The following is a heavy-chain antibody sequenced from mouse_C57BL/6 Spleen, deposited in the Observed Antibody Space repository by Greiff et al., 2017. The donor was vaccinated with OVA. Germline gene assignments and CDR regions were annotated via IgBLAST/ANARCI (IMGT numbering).Heavy chain of an antibody. Sequence: QVQLQQPGAELVKPGASVKLSCKASGYTFTSYWMQWVKQRPGQGLEWIGEIDPSDSYTNYNQKFKGKATLTVDTSSSTAYMQLSSLTSEDAAVYYCARQDDYDVRFAYWGQGTLVTVSA. CDR3: ARQDDYDVRFAY. J-gene: IGHJ3*01. D-gene: IGHD2-4*01. V-gene: IGHV1-50*01. CDR2: IDPSDSYT. CDR1: GYTFTSYW.